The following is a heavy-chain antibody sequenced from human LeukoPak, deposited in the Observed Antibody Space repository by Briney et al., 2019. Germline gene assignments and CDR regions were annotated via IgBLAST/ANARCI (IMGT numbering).Heavy chain of an antibody. J-gene: IGHJ4*02. CDR3: AGRVTGYSSGYVY. D-gene: IGHD5-18*01. CDR1: GITFSNYA. Sequence: GSLRLSCVASGITFSNYAVSRVRQAPEKGLDWVSVISGSAHKIRYADSVKGRFTISRDNSENIVYLQMNNLRAEDTAVYYCAGRVTGYSSGYVYWGQGTLVTVSS. V-gene: IGHV3-23*01. CDR2: ISGSAHKI.